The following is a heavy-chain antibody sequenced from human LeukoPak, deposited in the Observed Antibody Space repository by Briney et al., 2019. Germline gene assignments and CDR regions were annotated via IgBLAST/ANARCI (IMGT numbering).Heavy chain of an antibody. D-gene: IGHD1-26*01. CDR3: ARSIVGASDY. J-gene: IGHJ4*02. CDR2: IDWDDDK. CDR1: GFSLSTTGMC. V-gene: IGHV2-70*11. Sequence: SGPTLVNPTKTLTLTCTFSGFSLSTTGMCVSWIRQPPGKALEWLARIDWDDDKYYSTSLKTRLTISKDTSKNQVVLTMTNMDPVDTATYYCARSIVGASDYWGQGTLVTVSS.